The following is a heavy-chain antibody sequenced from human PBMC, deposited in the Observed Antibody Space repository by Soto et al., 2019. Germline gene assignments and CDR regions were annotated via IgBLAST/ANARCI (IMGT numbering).Heavy chain of an antibody. J-gene: IGHJ4*02. D-gene: IGHD2-15*01. Sequence: QVQLVQSGAEVKKPGASVKVSCKASGYTFTSYGISWVRQAPGQGLEWMGWISAYNGNTNYARKLQGRVTMTTDTSTSTAYMELRSLRSDDTAMYYCARDHTPYCSGGSCYSNGLDYWGQGTLVTVSS. CDR2: ISAYNGNT. CDR3: ARDHTPYCSGGSCYSNGLDY. CDR1: GYTFTSYG. V-gene: IGHV1-18*01.